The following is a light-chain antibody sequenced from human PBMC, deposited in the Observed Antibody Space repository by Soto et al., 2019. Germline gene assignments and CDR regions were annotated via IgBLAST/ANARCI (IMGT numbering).Light chain of an antibody. Sequence: QSALTQPPSASGYPGQSVTISCTGTSSDVGGYNYVSWYQQHPGKAPKLMIYEVSKRPSGVPDRFSGSKSGNTASLTVSGLQAEDEADYYCSSYAGSTLVVFGGGTKVTVL. CDR2: EVS. CDR1: SSDVGGYNY. V-gene: IGLV2-8*01. CDR3: SSYAGSTLVV. J-gene: IGLJ2*01.